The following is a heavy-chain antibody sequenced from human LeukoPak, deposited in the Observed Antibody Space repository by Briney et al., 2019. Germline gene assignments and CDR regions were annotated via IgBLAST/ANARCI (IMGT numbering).Heavy chain of an antibody. V-gene: IGHV1-2*02. CDR2: INPNGGGT. D-gene: IGHD2-15*01. J-gene: IGHJ4*02. Sequence: ASVKVSCKASGYTFTGYYMHWVRQAPGRGLEWMGWINPNGGGTNYAQKFQGRVTMTRDTSISTAYMELSSLRSDDTAVYYCARVGYCSGGTCPYYFDPWGQGTLVTVSS. CDR3: ARVGYCSGGTCPYYFDP. CDR1: GYTFTGYY.